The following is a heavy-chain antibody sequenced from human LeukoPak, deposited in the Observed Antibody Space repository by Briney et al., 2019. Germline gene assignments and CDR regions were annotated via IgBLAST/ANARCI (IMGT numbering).Heavy chain of an antibody. D-gene: IGHD4-17*01. CDR2: IYYCGST. Sequence: LETLSLTGTVSGGSISSSSYYWGWIRQPPGKGLEWIGYIYYCGSTNYNPSLKSRVTISVNTSKNQFSLKLSSVTAADTAVYYCASTTVTSDAEYFQHWGQGTLVTVSS. CDR1: GGSISSSSYY. CDR3: ASTTVTSDAEYFQH. J-gene: IGHJ1*01. V-gene: IGHV4-61*05.